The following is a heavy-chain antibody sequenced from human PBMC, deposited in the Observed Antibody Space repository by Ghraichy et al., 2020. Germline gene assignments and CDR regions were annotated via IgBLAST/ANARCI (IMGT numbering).Heavy chain of an antibody. V-gene: IGHV1-2*02. CDR2: INPNSGGT. Sequence: ASVKVSCKAAGYTFTAYYMNWVRQAPGQGLERMGWINPNSGGTNYAQKFQGRVTMTGDTSISTAYMELSRLRSDDTAVYYLASRAGTSYYYESCGYTLEYWVQGTLVTVSS. CDR1: GYTFTAYY. J-gene: IGHJ4*02. CDR3: ASRAGTSYYYESCGYTLEY. D-gene: IGHD3-22*01.